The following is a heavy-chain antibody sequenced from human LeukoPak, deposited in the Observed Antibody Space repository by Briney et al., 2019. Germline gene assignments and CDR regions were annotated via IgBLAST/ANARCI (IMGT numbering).Heavy chain of an antibody. CDR1: GFTLSSYA. CDR3: AKDRLIAARPAYFDY. V-gene: IGHV3-23*01. Sequence: GGSLRLSCAASGFTLSSYAVSWVRQAPGKGLEWVSAISGSGGSTYYADSVKGRFTISRDNSKNTLYLQMNSLRAEDTAVYYCAKDRLIAARPAYFDYWGQGTLVTVSS. CDR2: ISGSGGST. J-gene: IGHJ4*02. D-gene: IGHD6-6*01.